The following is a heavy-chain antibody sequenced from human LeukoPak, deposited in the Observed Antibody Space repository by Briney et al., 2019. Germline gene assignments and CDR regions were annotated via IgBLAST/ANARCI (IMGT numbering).Heavy chain of an antibody. D-gene: IGHD3-3*01. Sequence: GRSLRLSCAASGFIFSSYAMRWVRQAPGKGLEWVSAISGSGGSTYYADSVKGRFTISRDNSKNTLYLQMNSLRAEDTAVYYCAKGSLFGVVIIGYFDYWGQGTLVTVSS. CDR2: ISGSGGST. J-gene: IGHJ4*02. V-gene: IGHV3-23*01. CDR1: GFIFSSYA. CDR3: AKGSLFGVVIIGYFDY.